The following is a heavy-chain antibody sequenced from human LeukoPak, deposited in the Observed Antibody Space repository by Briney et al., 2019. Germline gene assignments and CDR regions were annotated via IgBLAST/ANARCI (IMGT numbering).Heavy chain of an antibody. D-gene: IGHD5-24*01. V-gene: IGHV4-59*11. CDR1: SGSISSHY. CDR2: IYYSGRT. J-gene: IGHJ4*02. CDR3: ARVGGDGYAAFDY. Sequence: SETLSLTCTVSSGSISSHYWSWIRQPPGKGLEWIGYIYYSGRTNYNPSLKSRVTISVDTSKNQFSLKLSSVTAADTAVYYCARVGGDGYAAFDYWGQGTLVTVSS.